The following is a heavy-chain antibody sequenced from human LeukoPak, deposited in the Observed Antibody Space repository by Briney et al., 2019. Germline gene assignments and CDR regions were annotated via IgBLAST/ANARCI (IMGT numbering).Heavy chain of an antibody. V-gene: IGHV5-51*01. CDR1: GYSFTSYW. Sequence: GESLKISCKGSGYSFTSYWIGWVRQMPGKGLEWMGIIYPGGSDTRYSPSFQGQVTISADKSISTAYLQWSSLKASDTAMYYCARPEYCSSTSCLGFDYWGQGTLVTVSS. CDR2: IYPGGSDT. J-gene: IGHJ4*02. CDR3: ARPEYCSSTSCLGFDY. D-gene: IGHD2-2*01.